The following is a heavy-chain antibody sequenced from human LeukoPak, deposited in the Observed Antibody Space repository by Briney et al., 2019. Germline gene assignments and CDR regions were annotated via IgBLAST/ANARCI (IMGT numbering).Heavy chain of an antibody. Sequence: SETLSLTCTVSGGSISSYYWSWPRQPPGKGLEWIGYIYYSGSTNYNPSLKSRVTISVDTSKNQFSLKLSSVTAADTAVYYCAGNLGTVVRGVITWFDPWGQGTLVTVSA. D-gene: IGHD3-10*01. CDR3: AGNLGTVVRGVITWFDP. CDR2: IYYSGST. J-gene: IGHJ5*02. V-gene: IGHV4-59*01. CDR1: GGSISSYY.